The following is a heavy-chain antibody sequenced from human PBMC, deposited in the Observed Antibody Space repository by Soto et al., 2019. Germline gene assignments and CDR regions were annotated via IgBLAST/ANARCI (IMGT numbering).Heavy chain of an antibody. V-gene: IGHV1-69*02. Sequence: SVNLSCKAAGGTFSSYTIRWVRQAPGQGLEWMGRIIPILGIANYAQKFQGRVTITADKSTSTAYMELSSLRSEDTAVYYCGVVVTGGWFDPWGQGTLVTVSS. J-gene: IGHJ5*02. CDR2: IIPILGIA. D-gene: IGHD2-21*02. CDR1: GGTFSSYT. CDR3: GVVVTGGWFDP.